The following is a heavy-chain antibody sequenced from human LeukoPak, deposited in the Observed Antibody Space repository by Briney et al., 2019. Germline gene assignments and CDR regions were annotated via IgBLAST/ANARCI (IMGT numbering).Heavy chain of an antibody. CDR2: IYYSGST. CDR3: AGSGEGRAYFDY. CDR1: GGSISSSSYY. D-gene: IGHD2-21*01. J-gene: IGHJ4*02. Sequence: PSETLSLTCTVSGGSISSSSYYWGWIRQPPGKGLEWIGSIYYSGSTYYNPSLKSRVTISVDTSKNQFSLKLSSVTAADTAVYYCAGSGEGRAYFDYWGQGTLVTVSS. V-gene: IGHV4-39*07.